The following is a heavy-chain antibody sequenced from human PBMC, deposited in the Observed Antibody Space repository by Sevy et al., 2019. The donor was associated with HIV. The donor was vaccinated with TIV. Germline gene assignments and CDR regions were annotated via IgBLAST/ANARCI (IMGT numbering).Heavy chain of an antibody. V-gene: IGHV3-21*01. CDR3: TRDRGTYFWFDP. CDR2: ISGSNNYI. D-gene: IGHD1-26*01. J-gene: IGHJ5*02. Sequence: GGSLRLSCAASGFTFSTYSMHWVRQAPGKGLEWVSSISGSNNYIYYADSVKGRFTISRDNAKNSLYLQRNSLRAEATAVDYGTRDRGTYFWFDPWGQGTLVTVSS. CDR1: GFTFSTYS.